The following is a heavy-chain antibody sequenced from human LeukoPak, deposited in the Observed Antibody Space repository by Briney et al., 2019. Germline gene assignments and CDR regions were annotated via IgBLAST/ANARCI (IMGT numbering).Heavy chain of an antibody. J-gene: IGHJ4*02. CDR2: IKQDGSET. CDR1: GFTFSSYW. V-gene: IGHV3-7*04. D-gene: IGHD3-22*01. CDR3: ARDGSGLLRGYFDY. Sequence: GGSLRLSCAASGFTFSSYWMSWVRQAPGKGLEWVANIKQDGSETYYVDSVKGRFTISRDNTKNSLYLQMNSLRAEDTAMYYCARDGSGLLRGYFDYWGQGTLVTVSS.